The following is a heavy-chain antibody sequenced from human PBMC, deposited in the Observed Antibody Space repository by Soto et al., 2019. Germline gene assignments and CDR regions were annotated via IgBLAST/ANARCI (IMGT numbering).Heavy chain of an antibody. D-gene: IGHD3-22*01. Sequence: QVQLVQSGAEVKKPGSSVKVSCKASGGTFSSYAISWVRQAPGQGLEWMGGIIPIFGTANYAQKFQGRVTITADESTSTAYMELSSLRSEDTAVYYCARRGDYYDSSGPYYFDYWGQGTLVTVSS. CDR2: IIPIFGTA. CDR3: ARRGDYYDSSGPYYFDY. CDR1: GGTFSSYA. J-gene: IGHJ4*02. V-gene: IGHV1-69*01.